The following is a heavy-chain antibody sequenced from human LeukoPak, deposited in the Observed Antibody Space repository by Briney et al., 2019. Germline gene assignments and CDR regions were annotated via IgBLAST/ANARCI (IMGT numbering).Heavy chain of an antibody. CDR2: IYYSGTT. CDR1: GGTISSGGYY. CDR3: ARGSAGITSGYGVNWFDP. D-gene: IGHD3-22*01. V-gene: IGHV4-31*02. J-gene: IGHJ5*02. Sequence: PSQTLFLTCTVSGGTISSGGYYWNWIRQLPGKGLEWIGHIYYSGTTYSNPSLKSRVTMSVDTSKNQFSLKLSSVTAADTAVYYCARGSAGITSGYGVNWFDPWGQGTLVTVSS.